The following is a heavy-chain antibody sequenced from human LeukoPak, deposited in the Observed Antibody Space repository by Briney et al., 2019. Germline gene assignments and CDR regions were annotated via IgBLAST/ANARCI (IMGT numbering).Heavy chain of an antibody. J-gene: IGHJ4*02. V-gene: IGHV4-31*09. D-gene: IGHD3-16*02. CDR3: AGLRGIMITFGGVIVL. CDR2: IYYSGST. Sequence: SETLSLTCTVSGGSISSGGYYWSWIRQHPGKGLEWIGYIYYSGSTYYNPSLKSRVTISVDKSKNQFSLKLSSVTAADTAVYYCAGLRGIMITFGGVIVLWGQGTLVTVSS. CDR1: GGSISSGGYY.